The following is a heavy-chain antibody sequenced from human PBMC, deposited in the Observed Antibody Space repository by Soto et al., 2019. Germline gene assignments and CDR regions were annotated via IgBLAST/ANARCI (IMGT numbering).Heavy chain of an antibody. J-gene: IGHJ6*03. Sequence: QVQLVQSGAELKKPGASAKVSCKASGYMFTSYGISWVRQAPGQGLEWMAWISVNNGNTNYAQKFQGRVTMTTDTSTNTAHMELRSLRYDDTAVYYCARFNGSGTNYYMDVGGKWTTVIVSS. V-gene: IGHV1-18*01. CDR1: GYMFTSYG. D-gene: IGHD3-10*01. CDR3: ARFNGSGTNYYMDV. CDR2: ISVNNGNT.